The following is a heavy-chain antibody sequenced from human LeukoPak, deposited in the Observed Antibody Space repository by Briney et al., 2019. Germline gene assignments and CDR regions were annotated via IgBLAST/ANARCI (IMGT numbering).Heavy chain of an antibody. Sequence: ASVKVSCKASGGTFSSYAISWVRQAPGQGLEWMGRIIPTLGIANYAQKFQGRVTITADKSTSTAYMELSSLRSEDTAVYYCARDEGGYSYGVTHWGQGTLVTVSS. V-gene: IGHV1-69*04. D-gene: IGHD5-18*01. CDR2: IIPTLGIA. J-gene: IGHJ4*02. CDR3: ARDEGGYSYGVTH. CDR1: GGTFSSYA.